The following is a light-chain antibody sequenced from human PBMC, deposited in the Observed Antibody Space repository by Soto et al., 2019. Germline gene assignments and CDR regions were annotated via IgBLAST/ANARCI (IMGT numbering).Light chain of an antibody. J-gene: IGKJ5*01. CDR1: QSNSSC. CDR2: AAS. Sequence: DIQMTQSPSSLSASVGDRVTITCRASQSNSSCLNWYQQKPGRAPKLLFNAASILQNGVLSRFSGSGFGTVFTLTFVSLQPEDFGAYYCQQSYSTPPTFGQGTRLEIK. V-gene: IGKV1-39*01. CDR3: QQSYSTPPT.